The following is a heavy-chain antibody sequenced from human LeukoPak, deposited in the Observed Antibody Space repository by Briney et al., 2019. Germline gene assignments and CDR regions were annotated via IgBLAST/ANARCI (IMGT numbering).Heavy chain of an antibody. J-gene: IGHJ4*02. V-gene: IGHV3-30*04. CDR3: ARDGGYSYGYVSCYFDY. CDR1: GFTFSSYA. Sequence: GGSLRLSCAASGFTFSSYAMHWVRQAPGKGLEWVAVISYDGSNKYYADSVKGRFTISRDNSKNTLYLQMNSLRAEDTAVYYCARDGGYSYGYVSCYFDYWGQGTLVTVSS. D-gene: IGHD5-18*01. CDR2: ISYDGSNK.